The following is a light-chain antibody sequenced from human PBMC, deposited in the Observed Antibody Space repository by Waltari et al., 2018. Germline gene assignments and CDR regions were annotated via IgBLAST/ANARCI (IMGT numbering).Light chain of an antibody. CDR1: QSVLYSSNNKDY. Sequence: DILMAQSPDSLAVSLGERATINCKSSQSVLYSSNNKDYLAWYQQKPGQPPKLLIYWASTRESGVPDRFSGSGSGTDFTLTISSLQAEDVAVYYCQQYYSSWTFGQGIRVEI. CDR3: QQYYSSWT. J-gene: IGKJ1*01. CDR2: WAS. V-gene: IGKV4-1*01.